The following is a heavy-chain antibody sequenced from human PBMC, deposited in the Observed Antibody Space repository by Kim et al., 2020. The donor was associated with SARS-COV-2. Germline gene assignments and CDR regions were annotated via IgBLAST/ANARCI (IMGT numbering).Heavy chain of an antibody. V-gene: IGHV3-7*03. CDR1: GFTFSNYW. J-gene: IGHJ4*02. CDR3: TTAIRGATGY. Sequence: GGSLRLSCAAPGFTFSNYWMNWVRQAPGKGLEWVANIKQDGSQKSYMDSVKGRFTISRDNAKNSLYLQMNSLRAEDTAVYYCTTAIRGATGYWGQGTLVTVSS. CDR2: IKQDGSQK. D-gene: IGHD3-10*01.